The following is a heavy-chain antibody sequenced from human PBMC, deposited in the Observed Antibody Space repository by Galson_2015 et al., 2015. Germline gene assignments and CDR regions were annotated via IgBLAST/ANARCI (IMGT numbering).Heavy chain of an antibody. D-gene: IGHD2-2*02. Sequence: SVKVSCKASGYTFTSYGISWVRQAPGQGLEWMGWISAYNGNTNYAQKLQGRVTMTRDTSTSTIYMELSSLRSEDTAVYYCARDYCSSTSCYTGYFDYWGQGTLVTVSS. V-gene: IGHV1-18*04. CDR1: GYTFTSYG. CDR3: ARDYCSSTSCYTGYFDY. CDR2: ISAYNGNT. J-gene: IGHJ4*02.